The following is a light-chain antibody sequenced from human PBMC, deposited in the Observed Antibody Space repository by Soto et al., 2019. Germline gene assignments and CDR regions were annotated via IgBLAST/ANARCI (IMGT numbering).Light chain of an antibody. Sequence: EIMMTQSPPTLSLSPGERATLSCRASQSVSSSLAWYQQKPGQAPRLLIYGASTRATGTPARFSGSGSGTEFTLTISSLQSEDFAVYYCQQYKSWPPITFGQGTRLEIK. J-gene: IGKJ5*01. V-gene: IGKV3-15*01. CDR3: QQYKSWPPIT. CDR1: QSVSSS. CDR2: GAS.